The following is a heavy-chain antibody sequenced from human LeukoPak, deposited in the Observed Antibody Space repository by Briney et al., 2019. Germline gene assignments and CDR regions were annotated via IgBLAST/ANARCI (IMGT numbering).Heavy chain of an antibody. Sequence: PSETLSLTCAVYGGSFSGYYWGWIRQPPGKGLEWIGSIYYSGSTYYNPSLKSRVTISVDTSKNQFSLKLSSVTAADTAVYYCARHVRGMDVWGSYPLHFDYWGQGTLVTVSS. J-gene: IGHJ4*02. D-gene: IGHD3-16*01. CDR2: IYYSGST. V-gene: IGHV4-39*01. CDR1: GGSFSGYY. CDR3: ARHVRGMDVWGSYPLHFDY.